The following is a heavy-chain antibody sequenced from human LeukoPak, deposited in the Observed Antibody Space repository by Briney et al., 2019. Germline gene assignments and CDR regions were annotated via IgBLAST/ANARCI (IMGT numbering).Heavy chain of an antibody. Sequence: ASGKVSCKASGYTFTSYDINWGGQAAGQGGEGRGWMTSNSGNTGYAQKFQGIVTMTRNTSIPTAYMELSSLRSEDTAVYYCARGRYYYRSGTQYMAVWGKGTTVTVSS. CDR1: GYTFTSYD. CDR3: ARGRYYYRSGTQYMAV. V-gene: IGHV1-8*01. J-gene: IGHJ6*03. D-gene: IGHD3-10*01. CDR2: MTSNSGNT.